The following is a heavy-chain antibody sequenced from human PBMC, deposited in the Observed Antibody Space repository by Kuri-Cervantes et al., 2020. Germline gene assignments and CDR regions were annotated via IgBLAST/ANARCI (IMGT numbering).Heavy chain of an antibody. CDR1: GGSVSSGSYY. CDR2: IYYSGST. CDR3: ARHWNRNNGGAFDI. J-gene: IGHJ3*02. Sequence: SETLSLTCTVSGGSVSSGSYYWSWIRQPPGKGLEWIGYIYYSGSTNYNPSLKSRVTISVDTSKNQFSLKLSSVTAADTVVYYCARHWNRNNGGAFDIWGQGTMVTVSS. D-gene: IGHD1-14*01. V-gene: IGHV4-61*01.